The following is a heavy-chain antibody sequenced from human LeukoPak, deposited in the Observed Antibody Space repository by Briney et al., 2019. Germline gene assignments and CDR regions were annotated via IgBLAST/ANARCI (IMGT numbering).Heavy chain of an antibody. Sequence: SESLSLTCTVSGGSISSYYWSWLRQPPGKGLEWIGYIYYSGSTNYNPSLKSRVTISVDTYKNQFSLKLSSVTAADTAVYYCARERDDILTGYWYYFDYWGQGTLVTVSS. CDR2: IYYSGST. CDR1: GGSISSYY. D-gene: IGHD3-9*01. V-gene: IGHV4-59*01. CDR3: ARERDDILTGYWYYFDY. J-gene: IGHJ4*02.